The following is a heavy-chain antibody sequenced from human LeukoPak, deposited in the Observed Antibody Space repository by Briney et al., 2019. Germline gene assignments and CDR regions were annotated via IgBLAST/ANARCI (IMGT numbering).Heavy chain of an antibody. CDR2: INAGNGNT. D-gene: IGHD3-3*01. CDR3: ARDTPYYDFWSGYYTI. J-gene: IGHJ4*02. Sequence: ASVKVSRKASGYTFTSYAMHWVRQAPGQRLEWMGWINAGNGNTKYSQKFEGRVSMTTDTSTSTAYMELRSLRSDDTAVYYCARDTPYYDFWSGYYTIWGQGTLVTVSS. CDR1: GYTFTSYA. V-gene: IGHV1-3*01.